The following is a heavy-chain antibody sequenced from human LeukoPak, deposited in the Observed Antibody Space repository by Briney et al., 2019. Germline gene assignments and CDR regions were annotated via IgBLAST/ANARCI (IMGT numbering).Heavy chain of an antibody. D-gene: IGHD6-13*01. CDR2: MNPNRGNT. J-gene: IGHJ6*03. V-gene: IGHV1-8*03. CDR1: GDTFTSYD. Sequence: GASVKVSCKASGDTFTSYDINWVRQATGQGLEWRGWMNPNRGNTGYAQKFQGRVTITRNTSISTAYMELSSLRSEDTAVYYCARGMAAAGTGFYYYYYYYMDVWGKGTTVTVSS. CDR3: ARGMAAAGTGFYYYYYYYMDV.